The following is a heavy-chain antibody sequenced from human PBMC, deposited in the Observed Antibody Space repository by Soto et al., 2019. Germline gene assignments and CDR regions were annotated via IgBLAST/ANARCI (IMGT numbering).Heavy chain of an antibody. CDR1: GGSISSYY. V-gene: IGHV4-59*01. D-gene: IGHD2-2*01. Sequence: QVQLQESGPGLVKPSETLSLTCTVSGGSISSYYWSWIRQPPGKGLEWIGYIYYSGSTNYNPSLMIRVTISVDTSKNQCSLKLSSVTAADTAVYYCARTMLGVVPAAMWYWFDPWGQGTLVTVSS. CDR3: ARTMLGVVPAAMWYWFDP. CDR2: IYYSGST. J-gene: IGHJ5*02.